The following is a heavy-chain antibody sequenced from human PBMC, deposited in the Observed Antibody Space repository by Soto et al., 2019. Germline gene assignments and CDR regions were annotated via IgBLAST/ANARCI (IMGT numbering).Heavy chain of an antibody. D-gene: IGHD1-7*01. CDR3: ARGAVPFLYKNYFDT. CDR1: GGTFSTYA. CDR2: ILPIFNKT. Sequence: QVQLVQSGADVKKPGSSVRVSCKASGGTFSTYAINWVRQAPGHGLEWMGVILPIFNKTHYAQNFQGRVTIIADKSTCTSYMELSSLRSDDSAVYYCARGAVPFLYKNYFDTWGQGTLVTVSS. V-gene: IGHV1-69*06. J-gene: IGHJ5*02.